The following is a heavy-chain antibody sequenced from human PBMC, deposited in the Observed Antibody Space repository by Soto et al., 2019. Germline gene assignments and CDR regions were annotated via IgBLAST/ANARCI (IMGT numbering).Heavy chain of an antibody. CDR3: ARTHCSSTRCYVGSWDY. Sequence: ASVKVSCKASGYTFTSYGISWVRQAPGQGLEWMGWINPNSGGTNYAQNFQGWVTMTRGTSISTAYMELSRLRSDDTAVYYCARTHCSSTRCYVGSWDYWGQGTLVTVSS. V-gene: IGHV1-2*04. CDR2: INPNSGGT. J-gene: IGHJ4*02. CDR1: GYTFTSYG. D-gene: IGHD2-2*01.